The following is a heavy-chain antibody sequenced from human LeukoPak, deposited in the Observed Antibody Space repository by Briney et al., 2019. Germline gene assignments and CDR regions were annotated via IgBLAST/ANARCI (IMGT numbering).Heavy chain of an antibody. CDR2: IYHSGST. V-gene: IGHV4-4*02. Sequence: PSETLSLTCAVSGGSISSSNWWSWVRQPPGKGLEWIGEIYHSGSTNYNPSLKSRVTISVDKSKNQFSLKLSSVTAADTAVYYCARGYYDSSGYYYYYYYYGMDVWGQGTTVTVSS. D-gene: IGHD3-22*01. J-gene: IGHJ6*02. CDR1: GGSISSSNW. CDR3: ARGYYDSSGYYYYYYYYGMDV.